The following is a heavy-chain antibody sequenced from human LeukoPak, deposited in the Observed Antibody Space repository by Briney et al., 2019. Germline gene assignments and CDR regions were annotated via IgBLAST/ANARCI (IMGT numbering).Heavy chain of an antibody. Sequence: ASVKVSCKASGYTFTSYDINWVRQATGQGLEWMGWMNPNSGNTGYAQKFQGRVTMTRNTSISTAYVELSSLRSEDTAVYYCARDSYYDSSGEFDYWGQGTLVTVSS. CDR2: MNPNSGNT. D-gene: IGHD3-22*01. V-gene: IGHV1-8*01. J-gene: IGHJ4*02. CDR1: GYTFTSYD. CDR3: ARDSYYDSSGEFDY.